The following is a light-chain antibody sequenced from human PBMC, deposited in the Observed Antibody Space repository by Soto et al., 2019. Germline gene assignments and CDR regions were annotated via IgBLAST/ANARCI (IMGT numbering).Light chain of an antibody. CDR1: ISDIGDYNY. Sequence: QSALTQPASVSGSPGQSITISCTGTISDIGDYNYVSWYQQHPGKAPKLMIYDVSNRPSGFSNRFSGSKSGYTASLTISGLQPEDEADYYCSSYISSSPLLVFGGGTKLTVL. CDR3: SSYISSSPLLV. J-gene: IGLJ2*01. CDR2: DVS. V-gene: IGLV2-14*03.